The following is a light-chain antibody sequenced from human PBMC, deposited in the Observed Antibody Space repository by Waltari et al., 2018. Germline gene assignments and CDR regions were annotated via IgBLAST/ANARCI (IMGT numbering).Light chain of an antibody. CDR2: DVR. V-gene: IGLV2-14*03. J-gene: IGLJ3*02. CDR1: SSDIGNYNY. CDR3: SSYTSSTTLV. Sequence: QSALTQPASVSGSPGQSITISCTGTSSDIGNYNYVPWYQQYPGKAPKRMISDVRNRPSGGSNRLPGSKSGNTAYLTIAGLQAEDEADYYCSSYTSSTTLVFGGGTKLTVL.